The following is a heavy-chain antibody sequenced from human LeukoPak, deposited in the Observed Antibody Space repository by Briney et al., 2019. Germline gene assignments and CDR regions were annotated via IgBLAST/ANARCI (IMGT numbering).Heavy chain of an antibody. V-gene: IGHV1-69*13. CDR2: IIPIFGTA. CDR1: GGTFSSYA. CDR3: ARGGGPRDYGDYLIDY. J-gene: IGHJ4*02. D-gene: IGHD4-17*01. Sequence: SVKVSCKASGGTFSSYAISWVRQAPGQGLEWMGGIIPIFGTANYAQKFQGRVTITADESTSTAYMELSSLRSEDTAVYYCARGGGPRDYGDYLIDYWGQGTLVTVSS.